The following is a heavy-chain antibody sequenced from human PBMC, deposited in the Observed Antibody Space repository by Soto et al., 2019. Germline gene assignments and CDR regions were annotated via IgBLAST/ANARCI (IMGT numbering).Heavy chain of an antibody. CDR1: GFTFSSYA. J-gene: IGHJ4*02. D-gene: IGHD4-4*01. Sequence: GGSLRLSCAASGFTFSSYAMSWVRQAPGKGLEWVSAISGSGGSTYCADSVKGRFTISRDNSKNTLYLQMNSLRAEDTAVYYCAKDHYSNYGTFDYWGQGTLVTVSS. CDR3: AKDHYSNYGTFDY. CDR2: ISGSGGST. V-gene: IGHV3-23*01.